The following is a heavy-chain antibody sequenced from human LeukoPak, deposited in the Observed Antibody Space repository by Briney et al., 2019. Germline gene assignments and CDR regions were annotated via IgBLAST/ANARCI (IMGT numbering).Heavy chain of an antibody. CDR1: GFTFSSYA. CDR3: AKDLTARVEATCDY. J-gene: IGHJ4*02. Sequence: GSLRLSCAASGFTFSSYAMSWVRQAPGKGLEWVSAISGSGGSTYYADSVKGRFTISSDNSKNTLYLQMNSLRAEDTAVYYCAKDLTARVEATCDYWGQGTLVTVSS. CDR2: ISGSGGST. V-gene: IGHV3-23*01. D-gene: IGHD1-26*01.